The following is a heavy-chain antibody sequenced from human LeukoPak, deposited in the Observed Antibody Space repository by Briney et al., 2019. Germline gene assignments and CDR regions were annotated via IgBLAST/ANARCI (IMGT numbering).Heavy chain of an antibody. J-gene: IGHJ4*02. CDR3: ARERPRYCSGGSCYSYYFDY. CDR2: VNSDGSSK. CDR1: GFTFSSYC. Sequence: PGVSLRLPCAASGFTFSSYCMHWVRQAPGKGLVWVSCVNSDGSSKSYADSVKGRFTISRDNAKNTLYVQMNSLRAEDTAVYYCARERPRYCSGGSCYSYYFDYWGQGTLVTASS. V-gene: IGHV3-74*01. D-gene: IGHD2-15*01.